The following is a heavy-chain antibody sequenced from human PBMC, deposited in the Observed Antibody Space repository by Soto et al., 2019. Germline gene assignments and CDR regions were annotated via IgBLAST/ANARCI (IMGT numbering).Heavy chain of an antibody. CDR1: GFTFRTHG. Sequence: QVQLVQSGGGVVQPGTSLRLSCVASGFTFRTHGMHWVRQAPGKGLEWVAVISSDGSSKYYADSVKGRFTISRDNSKNTLYVQINSLRVEDTAVYYCAKDRSSSWAFDYWGQGTLVTVSS. D-gene: IGHD2-15*01. V-gene: IGHV3-30*18. CDR3: AKDRSSSWAFDY. J-gene: IGHJ4*02. CDR2: ISSDGSSK.